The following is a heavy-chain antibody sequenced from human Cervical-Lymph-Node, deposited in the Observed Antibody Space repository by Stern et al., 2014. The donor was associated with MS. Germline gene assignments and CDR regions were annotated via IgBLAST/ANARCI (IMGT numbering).Heavy chain of an antibody. J-gene: IGHJ5*02. D-gene: IGHD1-14*01. CDR2: IFPVFGTP. V-gene: IGHV1-69*01. Sequence: VQLVASGAEVTKPGSSVKVSCKASGGTFSKFPSSWVRQAPGQGLEWMGGIFPVFGTPTYAQEFRGRVTSTADVSTSTVYMELSSLRSDDTAVYYCALSSETSDRWDSLGYDLWGQGTLVTVS. CDR3: ALSSETSDRWDSLGYDL. CDR1: GGTFSKFP.